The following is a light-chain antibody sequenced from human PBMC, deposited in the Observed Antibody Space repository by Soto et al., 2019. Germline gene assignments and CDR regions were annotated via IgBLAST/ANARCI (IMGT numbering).Light chain of an antibody. CDR3: QQYYRTPLT. V-gene: IGKV4-1*01. Sequence: DIVMTQSPDSLAVSLGERATINCKSSQSVLYSSNNKNYLAWYQQKPGHPPKLLIYWASTRESGVPDRFSGSGSGTDFTLTISSLQAEDAAVYYCQQYYRTPLTFGGGTKVEIK. CDR1: QSVLYSSNNKNY. J-gene: IGKJ4*01. CDR2: WAS.